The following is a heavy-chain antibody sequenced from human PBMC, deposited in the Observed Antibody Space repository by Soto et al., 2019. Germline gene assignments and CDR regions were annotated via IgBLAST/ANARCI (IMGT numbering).Heavy chain of an antibody. CDR3: ARDRLPGTVYSDFWGGGSRWFDP. Sequence: QVHLVQSGPEVKKPGASVRVSCKASGYIFSSYGISWVRQAPGQGLEWMGWISGYNGDTYNAQKFQDRVTLTTDTPTTTAYMELRSLRSDDTAVYFCARDRLPGTVYSDFWGGGSRWFDPWGQGTLVTVSS. V-gene: IGHV1-18*04. CDR2: ISGYNGDT. D-gene: IGHD3-3*01. CDR1: GYIFSSYG. J-gene: IGHJ5*02.